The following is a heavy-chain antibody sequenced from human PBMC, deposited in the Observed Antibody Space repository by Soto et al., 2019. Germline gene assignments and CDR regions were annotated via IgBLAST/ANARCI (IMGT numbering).Heavy chain of an antibody. D-gene: IGHD3-3*01. CDR2: ISGSGGST. V-gene: IGHV3-23*01. Sequence: GLEWVSAISGSGGSTYYADSVKGRFTISRDNSKNTLYLQMNSLRAEDTAVYYCAKDRGDFWSGPDAFXXXXXGT. J-gene: IGHJ3*02. CDR3: AKDRGDFWSGPDAFXX.